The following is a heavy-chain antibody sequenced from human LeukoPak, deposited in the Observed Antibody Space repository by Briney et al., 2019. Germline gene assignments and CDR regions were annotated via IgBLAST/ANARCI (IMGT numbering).Heavy chain of an antibody. CDR1: GYFISSGYY. V-gene: IGHV4-38-2*02. Sequence: SETLSLTCAVSGYFISSGYYWGWIRQPPGKGLEWIGSIYHSGNTYYNPSLKSRVTISVDTSKNQFSLKLSSVTAADTAVSYCAREYSSSSRAFDIWGQGTMVTVSS. J-gene: IGHJ3*02. CDR3: AREYSSSSRAFDI. D-gene: IGHD6-6*01. CDR2: IYHSGNT.